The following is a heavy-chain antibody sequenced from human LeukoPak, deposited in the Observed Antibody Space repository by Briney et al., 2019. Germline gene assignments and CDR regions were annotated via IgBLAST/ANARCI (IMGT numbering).Heavy chain of an antibody. D-gene: IGHD3-22*01. Sequence: PSETLSLTRAVSGGSISSGGYSWSWIRQPPGKGLEWIGYIYHSGSTYYNPSLKSRVTISVDRSKNQFSLKLSSVTAADTAVYYCARTYYYDSSGAFDYWGQGTLVTVSS. V-gene: IGHV4-30-2*01. CDR2: IYHSGST. CDR3: ARTYYYDSSGAFDY. CDR1: GGSISSGGYS. J-gene: IGHJ4*02.